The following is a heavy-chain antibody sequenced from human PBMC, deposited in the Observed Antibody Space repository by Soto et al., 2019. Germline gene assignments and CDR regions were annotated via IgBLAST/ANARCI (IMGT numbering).Heavy chain of an antibody. Sequence: QVQLVQSGAEVKKPGSSVKVSCKASGGTFSSYAISWVRQAPGQGLEWMGGIIPIFGTANYAQKFQGRVTITADESTSTAYMELSSLRSEDTAVYYCARERQLLREDYCYYGMDVWGQGTTVTVSS. CDR3: ARERQLLREDYCYYGMDV. J-gene: IGHJ6*02. V-gene: IGHV1-69*12. CDR1: GGTFSSYA. CDR2: IIPIFGTA. D-gene: IGHD2-2*01.